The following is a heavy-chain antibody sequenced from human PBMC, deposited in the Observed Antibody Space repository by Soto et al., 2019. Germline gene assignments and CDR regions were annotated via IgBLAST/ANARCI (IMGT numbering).Heavy chain of an antibody. CDR3: ARDGGAY. Sequence: QVQLVESGGGVVQPGRSLRLSCAASGFTFSSYAMHWVRRAPGKGLEWMAVMSYDGSNKYYADSVKGRFTISRDNSKNTLYLKMNSLRPEDTALYYCARDGGAYWGQVTLVIVSS. D-gene: IGHD3-16*01. CDR2: MSYDGSNK. V-gene: IGHV3-30-3*01. J-gene: IGHJ4*02. CDR1: GFTFSSYA.